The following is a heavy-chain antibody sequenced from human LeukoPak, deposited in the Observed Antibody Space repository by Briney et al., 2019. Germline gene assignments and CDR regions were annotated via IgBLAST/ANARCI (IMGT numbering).Heavy chain of an antibody. CDR3: ARYVVYGSGKYYFDY. V-gene: IGHV4-39*01. D-gene: IGHD3-10*01. J-gene: IGHJ4*02. Sequence: SETLSLTCTVSGGSVSSTTYFWSWMRQPPGKGLEWIASINYSGSTYYNPSLKSRVTISVDTSDNQFSLKLSSVTAADTTVYYCARYVVYGSGKYYFDYWGQGTLVTVSS. CDR1: GGSVSSTTYF. CDR2: INYSGST.